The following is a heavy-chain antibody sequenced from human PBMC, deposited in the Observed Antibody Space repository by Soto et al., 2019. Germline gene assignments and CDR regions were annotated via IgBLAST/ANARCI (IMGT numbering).Heavy chain of an antibody. CDR2: IYWDDDK. D-gene: IGHD1-26*01. Sequence: QITLKESGPTRVKPTQTLALTCTFSGFSLSTRGVGVGWIRQPPGKALEWLALIYWDDDKRYSPSLKSRLTISKDTSQNQVVRTMTHMDPVDTAAYYCVHRAVYSWSSWYGGYFDYWGQGAQVTISS. V-gene: IGHV2-5*02. J-gene: IGHJ4*02. CDR1: GFSLSTRGVG. CDR3: VHRAVYSWSSWYGGYFDY.